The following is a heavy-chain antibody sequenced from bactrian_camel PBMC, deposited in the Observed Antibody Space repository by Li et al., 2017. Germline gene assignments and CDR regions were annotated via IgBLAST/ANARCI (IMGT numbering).Heavy chain of an antibody. CDR2: INTGGSNT. J-gene: IGHJ4*01. CDR3: AKDSLGMYSDDGEYNY. V-gene: IGHV3S1*01. D-gene: IGHD4*01. CDR1: GFTFSSYT. Sequence: HVQLVESGGGLVQPGGSLRLSCAVSGFTFSSYTMSWVRQAPGKGLEWVSVINTGGSNTYYADSVKGRFTISRDNAKNTLYLQLNSLKTEDTAMYYCAKDSLGMYSDDGEYNYWGQGTQVTVS.